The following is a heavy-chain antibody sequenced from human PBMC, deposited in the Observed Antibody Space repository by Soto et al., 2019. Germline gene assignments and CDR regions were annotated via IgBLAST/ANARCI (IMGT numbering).Heavy chain of an antibody. CDR1: GGSFSGYY. D-gene: IGHD3-9*01. Sequence: PSETLSLTCAVYGGSFSGYYWSWIRQPPGKGLEWIGEINHSGSTNYNPSLKSRVTISVDTSKNQFSLKLSSVTAADTAVYYCARSHVLRYFDWLFLFDYWGQGTLVTSPQ. CDR3: ARSHVLRYFDWLFLFDY. CDR2: INHSGST. J-gene: IGHJ4*02. V-gene: IGHV4-34*01.